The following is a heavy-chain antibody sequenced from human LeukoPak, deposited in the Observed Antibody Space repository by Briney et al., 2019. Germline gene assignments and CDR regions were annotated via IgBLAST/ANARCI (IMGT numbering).Heavy chain of an antibody. J-gene: IGHJ6*03. CDR1: GYTFTSYE. CDR3: AMTVEMATNYYYYYYIDV. Sequence: ASVRVCCKAAGYTFTSYEINWVRQAAGQGVEWRGWMNPNSGKTGYAQKFQGTVTMTTNTSISTAYMELSSLRSEDTAVYYCAMTVEMATNYYYYYYIDVWGKGTTVTVSS. V-gene: IGHV1-8*01. D-gene: IGHD5-24*01. CDR2: MNPNSGKT.